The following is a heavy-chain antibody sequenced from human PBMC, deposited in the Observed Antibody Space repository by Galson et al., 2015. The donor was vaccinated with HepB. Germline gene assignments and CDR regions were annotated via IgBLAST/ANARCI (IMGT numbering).Heavy chain of an antibody. CDR1: GFTFTSSA. Sequence: SVKVSCKASGFTFTSSAMQWVRQARGQRLEWIGWIVVGSGNTNYARKFQERVTITRDMSTSTAYMELSSLRSEDTAVYYCAAVWGAGGDYEDYYYYGMDVWGQGTTVTVSS. CDR2: IVVGSGNT. V-gene: IGHV1-58*02. J-gene: IGHJ6*02. CDR3: AAVWGAGGDYEDYYYYGMDV. D-gene: IGHD4-17*01.